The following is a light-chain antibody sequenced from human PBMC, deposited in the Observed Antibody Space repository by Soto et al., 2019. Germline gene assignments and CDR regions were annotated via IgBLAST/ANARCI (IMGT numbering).Light chain of an antibody. CDR2: KTS. V-gene: IGKV1-5*03. J-gene: IGKJ1*01. CDR3: QQYINYFRT. Sequence: DIQMTQSPSTLSASVGDRVTITCRASQSIGVWLAWDQQKPGTAPKLLIYKTSTLDSGVPLRFSGSGSGTEFTLTISSLQTDDFATYYCQQYINYFRTFGQGTKVEIK. CDR1: QSIGVW.